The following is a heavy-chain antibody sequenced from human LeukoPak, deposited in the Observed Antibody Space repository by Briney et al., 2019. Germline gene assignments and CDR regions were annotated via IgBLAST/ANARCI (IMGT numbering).Heavy chain of an antibody. CDR1: GGTFSSYA. CDR3: ARDRWDYCSSTSCYGGSLDY. D-gene: IGHD2-2*01. CDR2: IIPIFGTA. V-gene: IGHV1-69*13. Sequence: SVKVSCKASGGTFSSYAIGWVRQAPGQGLEWMGGIIPIFGTANYAQKFQGRVTITADESTSTAYMELSSLRSEDTAVYYCARDRWDYCSSTSCYGGSLDYWGQGTLVTVSS. J-gene: IGHJ4*02.